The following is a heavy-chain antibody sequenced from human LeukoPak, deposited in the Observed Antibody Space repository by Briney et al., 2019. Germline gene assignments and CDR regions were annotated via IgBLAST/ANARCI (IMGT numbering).Heavy chain of an antibody. D-gene: IGHD4-4*01. Sequence: GGSLRLSCAASGFTFSSYAMSWVRQAPGKGLEWVSAISGSGGSTYYADSVKGRFTISRDNSKNTLYPQMNSLRAEDTAVYYCAKHRNYLDWFDPWGQGTLVTVSS. CDR1: GFTFSSYA. V-gene: IGHV3-23*01. CDR3: AKHRNYLDWFDP. J-gene: IGHJ5*02. CDR2: ISGSGGST.